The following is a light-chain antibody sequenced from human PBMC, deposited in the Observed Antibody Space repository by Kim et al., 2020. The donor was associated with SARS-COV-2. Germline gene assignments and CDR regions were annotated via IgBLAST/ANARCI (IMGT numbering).Light chain of an antibody. CDR2: EDN. Sequence: NFMLTQPHSVSESPGKTVTISCTGSSGSIASNYVQWYQQRPGSAPTTVISEDNQRPSGVPDRFSGSIDSSSNSASLTIAGLKTEDEADYYCPSYDSRNHVVFGGGTQLTVL. CDR3: PSYDSRNHVV. J-gene: IGLJ2*01. V-gene: IGLV6-57*02. CDR1: SGSIASNY.